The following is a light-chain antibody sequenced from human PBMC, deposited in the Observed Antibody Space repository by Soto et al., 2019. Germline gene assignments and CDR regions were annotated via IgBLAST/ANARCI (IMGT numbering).Light chain of an antibody. CDR2: DAS. CDR1: QDIGDH. V-gene: IGKV1-33*01. CDR3: QQYDSLPPFT. J-gene: IGKJ3*01. Sequence: DIQMSQSPSFLSASVGDTVTITCQASQDIGDHLNWYQQKSGKAPKLLISDASNLETGGPSRFSRSGSATDFTLTISSLQPEDIATYYCQQYDSLPPFTFGPGTKVDIK.